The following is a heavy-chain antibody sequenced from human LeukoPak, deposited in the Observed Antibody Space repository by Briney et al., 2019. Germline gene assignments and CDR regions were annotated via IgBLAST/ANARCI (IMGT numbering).Heavy chain of an antibody. CDR2: ISSSRYI. V-gene: IGHV3-21*01. D-gene: IGHD3-16*01. Sequence: PGGSLRLSCAASGFTFSSYSLDWVRQAPGKGLEWVSSISSSRYISYADSLKGRLTISRDNAKSSLYLQMTSLRAEDTAVYYCARDSYGDYGMDVWGQGTMVTVSS. CDR3: ARDSYGDYGMDV. CDR1: GFTFSSYS. J-gene: IGHJ6*02.